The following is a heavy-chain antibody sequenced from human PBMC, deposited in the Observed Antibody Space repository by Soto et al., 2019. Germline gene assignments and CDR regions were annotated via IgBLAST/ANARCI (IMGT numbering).Heavy chain of an antibody. J-gene: IGHJ6*03. Sequence: GGSLRLSCAAPGVIFNGYGFHWVRQAPGKGLEWVAVIWHDGSQKYYADSVKGRFTISRDNSKNTLYLQMDSLRDEDTAVYYCVRDGGYCSSTSCYGYYYYYYMDVWGKGTTVTVSS. CDR1: GVIFNGYG. CDR3: VRDGGYCSSTSCYGYYYYYYMDV. V-gene: IGHV3-33*01. D-gene: IGHD2-2*01. CDR2: IWHDGSQK.